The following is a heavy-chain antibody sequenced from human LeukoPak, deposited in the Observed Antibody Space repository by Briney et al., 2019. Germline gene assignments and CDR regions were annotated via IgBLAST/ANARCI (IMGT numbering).Heavy chain of an antibody. D-gene: IGHD6-13*01. J-gene: IGHJ4*02. V-gene: IGHV4-38-2*02. CDR2: IYHSGST. Sequence: SETLSLTCTVSGYSISSGYYWGWTRQPPGKGREWIGSIYHSGSTYYNPSLKSRVTISVDTSKNQFSLKLSSVTAADTAVYYCASPSQSIAAAGIGYWGQGTLVTVSS. CDR3: ASPSQSIAAAGIGY. CDR1: GYSISSGYY.